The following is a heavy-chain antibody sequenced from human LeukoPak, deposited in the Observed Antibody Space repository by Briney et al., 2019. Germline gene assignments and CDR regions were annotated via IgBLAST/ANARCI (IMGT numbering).Heavy chain of an antibody. CDR2: ISSSSSHI. CDR3: ARESPHRIQLRYYYYMDV. CDR1: GFTFSSYS. D-gene: IGHD5-18*01. V-gene: IGHV3-21*01. Sequence: PGGSLRLSCAASGFTFSSYSMNWVRQAPGKGLEWVSSISSSSSHIYYADSVKGRFTISRDNAKNSLYLQMNSLRAEDTAVYYCARESPHRIQLRYYYYMDVWGKGTTVTVSS. J-gene: IGHJ6*03.